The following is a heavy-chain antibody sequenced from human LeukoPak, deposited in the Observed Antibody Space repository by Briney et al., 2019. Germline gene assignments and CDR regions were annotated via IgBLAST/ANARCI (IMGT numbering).Heavy chain of an antibody. CDR3: ARGADCSGGSCYPGNWFDP. J-gene: IGHJ5*02. Sequence: PSQTLSLTCTVSGGSISSGGYYWSWIRQHPGKGLEWIGYIYCTGSTYYNPSLKSRVTISVGTSKNQFSLKLSSVTAADTAVYYCARGADCSGGSCYPGNWFDPWGQGTLVTVSS. CDR2: IYCTGST. D-gene: IGHD2-15*01. CDR1: GGSISSGGYY. V-gene: IGHV4-31*03.